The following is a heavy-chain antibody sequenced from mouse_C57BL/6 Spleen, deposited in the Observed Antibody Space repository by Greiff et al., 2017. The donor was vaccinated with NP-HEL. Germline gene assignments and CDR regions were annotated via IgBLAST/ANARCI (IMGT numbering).Heavy chain of an antibody. CDR3: PTGRYYGSSPAWFAY. CDR1: GFNIKDDY. CDR2: IDPENGDT. J-gene: IGHJ3*01. D-gene: IGHD1-1*01. V-gene: IGHV14-4*01. Sequence: EVQLQQSGAELVRPGASVKLSCTASGFNIKDDYMHWVKQRPEQGLEWIGWIDPENGDTEYASKFQGKATITADTSSNTAYLQLSSLTSEDTAVYYCPTGRYYGSSPAWFAYWGQGTLVTVSA.